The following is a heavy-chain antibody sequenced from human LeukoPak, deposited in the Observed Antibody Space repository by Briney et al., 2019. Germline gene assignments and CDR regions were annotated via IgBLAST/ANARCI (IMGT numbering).Heavy chain of an antibody. Sequence: GGSLRLSCAASGFDLSSYWMHWVRQSPGKGLVWISTFDAEDSITRYADSVKGRFTISRDNAKNTLYLQMNSLRVEDTAVYHCLGSFEYWGQGTLATVSS. CDR3: LGSFEY. CDR1: GFDLSSYW. V-gene: IGHV3-74*01. CDR2: FDAEDSIT. J-gene: IGHJ4*02.